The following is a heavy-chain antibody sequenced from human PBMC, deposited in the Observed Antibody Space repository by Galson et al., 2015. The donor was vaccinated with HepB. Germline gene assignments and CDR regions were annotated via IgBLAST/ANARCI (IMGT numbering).Heavy chain of an antibody. V-gene: IGHV3-21*01. CDR1: GFTFSSYS. Sequence: SLRLSCAASGFTFSSYSMNWVRQAPGKGLEWVSSISSSSSYIYYADSVKGRFTISRDNAKNSLYLQMNSLRAEDTAVYYCARDLRYCSSTSCYTYAFDIWGQGTMVTVSS. CDR2: ISSSSSYI. D-gene: IGHD2-2*02. J-gene: IGHJ3*02. CDR3: ARDLRYCSSTSCYTYAFDI.